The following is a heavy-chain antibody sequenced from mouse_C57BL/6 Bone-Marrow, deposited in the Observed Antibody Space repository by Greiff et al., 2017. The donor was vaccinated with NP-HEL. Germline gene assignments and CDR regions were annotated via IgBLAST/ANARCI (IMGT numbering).Heavy chain of an antibody. CDR3: ARSTTVVARGFAY. CDR1: GYTFPSYW. CDR2: INPRSGYT. J-gene: IGHJ3*01. Sequence: QVQLKQSGAELANPGASVKLSCKASGYTFPSYWMPWVNQRPGRGLEWIGYINPRSGYTKYNQKFKDKATLTADKSSSTAYMQLSSLTYEDSAVYYCARSTTVVARGFAYWGQGTLVTVSA. D-gene: IGHD1-1*01. V-gene: IGHV1-7*01.